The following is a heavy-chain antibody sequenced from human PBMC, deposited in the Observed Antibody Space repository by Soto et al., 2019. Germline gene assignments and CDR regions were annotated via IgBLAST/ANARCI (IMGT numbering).Heavy chain of an antibody. Sequence: SVKVSCKASGFTFIGSAVHWVRQARGQRLEWIGWIVVGSGNTNYAQKFQERVTITRDMSTSTAYMELSSLRSEDTAVYYCAAYTIVGATDDFDYWGQGTLVTVYS. V-gene: IGHV1-58*01. J-gene: IGHJ4*02. CDR2: IVVGSGNT. D-gene: IGHD1-26*01. CDR3: AAYTIVGATDDFDY. CDR1: GFTFIGSA.